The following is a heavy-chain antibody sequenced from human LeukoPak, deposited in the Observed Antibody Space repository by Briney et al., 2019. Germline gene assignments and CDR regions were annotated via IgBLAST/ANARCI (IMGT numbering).Heavy chain of an antibody. CDR2: ISIGDGRT. CDR3: SRSYYSSSCYYFDH. Sequence: GASVKVSCKTSGYTFNNFGITWVRQAPGQGLEWMGWISIGDGRTHYGRKFQDRVSMTREMSSNTAFLELSSLRSDDTAFYFCSRSYYSSSCYYFDHWGQGTLVTVSS. V-gene: IGHV1-18*01. D-gene: IGHD2-15*01. J-gene: IGHJ4*02. CDR1: GYTFNNFG.